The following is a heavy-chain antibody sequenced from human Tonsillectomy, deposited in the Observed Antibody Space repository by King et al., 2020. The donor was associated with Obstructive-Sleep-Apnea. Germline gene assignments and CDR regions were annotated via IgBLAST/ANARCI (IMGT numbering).Heavy chain of an antibody. CDR3: ARDGPVVVPAAMPGFNWFDP. CDR2: ISYDGSNK. CDR1: GFTFSTYA. J-gene: IGHJ5*02. D-gene: IGHD2-2*01. Sequence: VQLVESGGGVVQPGRSLRLSCAASGFTFSTYAMYWVRQAPGKGLEWVAVISYDGSNKYYADSVKGRFTISRDNSKNPLYLQMNSLRAEDTAVYYCARDGPVVVPAAMPGFNWFDPWGQGTLVIVSS. V-gene: IGHV3-30-3*01.